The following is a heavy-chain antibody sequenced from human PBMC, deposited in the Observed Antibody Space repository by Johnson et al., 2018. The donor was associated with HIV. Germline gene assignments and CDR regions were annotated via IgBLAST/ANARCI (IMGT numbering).Heavy chain of an antibody. Sequence: VLLLESGGGLVQPGGSLRLSCAASGFTFSSYDMHWVRQATGKGLEWVSAIGTAGDTYYPVSVKGRFTISRENAKNSLYLQMNSLRAGDTAVYYCARANSRGAEYSNLGAFDIWGQGTMVTVSS. J-gene: IGHJ3*02. CDR3: ARANSRGAEYSNLGAFDI. CDR2: IGTAGDT. D-gene: IGHD6-6*01. CDR1: GFTFSSYD. V-gene: IGHV3-13*01.